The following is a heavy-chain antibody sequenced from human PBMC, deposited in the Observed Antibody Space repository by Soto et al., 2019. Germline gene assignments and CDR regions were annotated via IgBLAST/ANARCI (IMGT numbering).Heavy chain of an antibody. V-gene: IGHV1-69*01. CDR3: ARAPLSDSSGYVDYYYGMDV. CDR2: LIPIFGTA. Sequence: QVQLVQSGAEVKKPGSSVKVPCKASGGTFSSYAISWVRQAPGQGLEWMGGLIPIFGTANYAQKFPGRVTITADEYRSTAYMERRSLRSEDTAVYYWARAPLSDSSGYVDYYYGMDVWGQGTTVTVSS. D-gene: IGHD3-22*01. J-gene: IGHJ6*02. CDR1: GGTFSSYA.